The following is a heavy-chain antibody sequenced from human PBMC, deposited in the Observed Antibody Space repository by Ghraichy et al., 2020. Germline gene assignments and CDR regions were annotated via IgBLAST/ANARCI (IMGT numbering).Heavy chain of an antibody. D-gene: IGHD5-18*01. J-gene: IGHJ6*02. V-gene: IGHV4-39*01. Sequence: SETLSLTCIVSGGSISSTIYYWAWIRQPPGKVLEWIGNINYSGTTHYNPSLKSRATISLDTSKNQFSLKMTSVTVAETAVYYCARVDTTMSHLVGMDVWGQGTTVIVSS. CDR2: INYSGTT. CDR3: ARVDTTMSHLVGMDV. CDR1: GGSISSTIYY.